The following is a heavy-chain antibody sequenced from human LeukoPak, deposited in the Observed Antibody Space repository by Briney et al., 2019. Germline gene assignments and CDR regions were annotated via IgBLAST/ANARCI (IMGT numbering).Heavy chain of an antibody. CDR1: GFTFSSYW. Sequence: PGGSLRLSCAASGFTFSSYWMSWVRQAPGKGLEWVANIKQDGSEKYYVDSVTGRFTISRDNAKNSLYLQMNSLRAEDTAVYYCARVSYDILTGYSGDDAFDIWGQGTMVTVSS. J-gene: IGHJ3*02. CDR2: IKQDGSEK. V-gene: IGHV3-7*03. D-gene: IGHD3-9*01. CDR3: ARVSYDILTGYSGDDAFDI.